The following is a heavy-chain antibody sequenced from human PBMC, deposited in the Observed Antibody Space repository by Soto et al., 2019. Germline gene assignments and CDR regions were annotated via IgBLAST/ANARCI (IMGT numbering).Heavy chain of an antibody. J-gene: IGHJ4*02. Sequence: GGVLILTSAASGFTFSRYAMSWVRQAPGKGLEWVSAISGSGGSTYYADSVKGRFTISRDNSKNTLYLQMNSLRAEDTAVYYCAKGPTYYYDSSGYYCFDYWGQGTLVTVSS. CDR3: AKGPTYYYDSSGYYCFDY. CDR1: GFTFSRYA. CDR2: ISGSGGST. D-gene: IGHD3-22*01. V-gene: IGHV3-23*01.